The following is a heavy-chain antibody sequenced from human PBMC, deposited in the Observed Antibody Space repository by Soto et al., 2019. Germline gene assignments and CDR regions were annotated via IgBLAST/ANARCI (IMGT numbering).Heavy chain of an antibody. CDR3: ARVVPAADNWFDP. V-gene: IGHV4-31*03. CDR1: GGSISSGGYY. J-gene: IGHJ5*02. CDR2: IYYSGST. D-gene: IGHD2-2*01. Sequence: SETLSLTCTVSGGSISSGGYYWSWIRQHPGKGLEWIGYIYYSGSTYYNPSLKSRVTITVDTTKNQSSLKLGSVTAADTAVYYCARVVPAADNWFDPWGQGTLVTVSS.